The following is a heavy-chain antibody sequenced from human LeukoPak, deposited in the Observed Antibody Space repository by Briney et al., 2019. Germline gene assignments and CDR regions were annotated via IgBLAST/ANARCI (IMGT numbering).Heavy chain of an antibody. Sequence: GGSLRLSCAASGFTFSSYSMNWVRQAPGKGLEWVSSISSSSSYIYYADSVKGRFTISRDNAKDSLYLQMNSLRAEDTAVYYCARSKGAAADPYYFDYWGQGTLVTVSS. CDR1: GFTFSSYS. D-gene: IGHD6-13*01. CDR2: ISSSSSYI. V-gene: IGHV3-21*01. J-gene: IGHJ4*02. CDR3: ARSKGAAADPYYFDY.